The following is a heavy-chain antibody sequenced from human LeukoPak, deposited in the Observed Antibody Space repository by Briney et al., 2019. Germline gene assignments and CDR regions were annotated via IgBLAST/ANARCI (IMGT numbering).Heavy chain of an antibody. CDR2: IYYSGST. J-gene: IGHJ3*02. CDR3: ASPVRFGELDAFDI. CDR1: GGSISSGDYY. Sequence: SETLSLTCTVSGGSISSGDYYWSWIRQPPGKGLEWIGYIYYSGSTYYNPSLKSRVTISVDTSKNQFSLKLSSVTAADTAVYYCASPVRFGELDAFDIWGQGTMVTVSS. D-gene: IGHD3-10*01. V-gene: IGHV4-30-4*01.